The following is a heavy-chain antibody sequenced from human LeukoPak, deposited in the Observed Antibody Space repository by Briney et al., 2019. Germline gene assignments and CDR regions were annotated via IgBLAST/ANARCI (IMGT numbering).Heavy chain of an antibody. Sequence: PGGSLRLSCGASGFTFSSHAMTWVRQAPGKGLEWVSAISISGDTTYYADAVKGRFTISRDNSKNTVYLQMNSLRAEDTAVYYCARGRYDSSGYYSYYGMDVWGQGTTVTVSS. CDR3: ARGRYDSSGYYSYYGMDV. CDR1: GFTFSSHA. V-gene: IGHV3-23*01. CDR2: ISISGDTT. J-gene: IGHJ6*02. D-gene: IGHD3-22*01.